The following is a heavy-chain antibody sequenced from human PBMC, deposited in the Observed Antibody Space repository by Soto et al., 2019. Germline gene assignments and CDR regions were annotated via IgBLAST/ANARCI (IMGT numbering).Heavy chain of an antibody. Sequence: GGSLRLSCAASGFSFSSSTMNWVRQAPGKGLEWVSYISSGSTTIYYAESVKGRFTISRDNGKNSLYLQMNSLRDEDTAVYYCARVRRNDASDYYGMDVWGQGTNATVSS. V-gene: IGHV3-48*02. CDR1: GFSFSSST. CDR3: ARVRRNDASDYYGMDV. D-gene: IGHD1-1*01. CDR2: ISSGSTTI. J-gene: IGHJ6*02.